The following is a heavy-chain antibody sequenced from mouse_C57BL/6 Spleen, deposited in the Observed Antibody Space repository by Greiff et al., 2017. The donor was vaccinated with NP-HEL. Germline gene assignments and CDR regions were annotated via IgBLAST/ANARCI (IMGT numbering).Heavy chain of an antibody. CDR2: IYPRSGNT. CDR1: GYTFTSYG. D-gene: IGHD2-1*01. J-gene: IGHJ3*01. Sequence: VQLQQSGAELARPGASVKLSCKASGYTFTSYGISWVKQRTGQGLEWIGEIYPRSGNTYYNEKFKGKATLTADKSSSTAYMELRSLTSEDSAVYFCERYPAGGNPCAYWGQGTLVTVSA. V-gene: IGHV1-81*01. CDR3: ERYPAGGNPCAY.